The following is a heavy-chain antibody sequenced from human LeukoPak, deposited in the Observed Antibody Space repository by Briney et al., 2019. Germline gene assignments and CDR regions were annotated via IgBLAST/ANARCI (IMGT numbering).Heavy chain of an antibody. CDR1: GGSFSGYY. J-gene: IGHJ6*03. CDR2: INHSGST. CDR3: ARGYCSGGSCYWNYHYYMDV. V-gene: IGHV4-34*01. Sequence: SETLSLTCAVYGGSFSGYYWSWIRQPPGKGLEWIGEINHSGSTNYNPSLKSRVTISVDTSKNQFSLKLSSVTAADTAVYYCARGYCSGGSCYWNYHYYMDVWGKGTTVTVSS. D-gene: IGHD2-15*01.